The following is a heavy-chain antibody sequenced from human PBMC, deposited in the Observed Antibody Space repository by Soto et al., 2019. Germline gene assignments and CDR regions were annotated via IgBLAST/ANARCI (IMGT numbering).Heavy chain of an antibody. CDR1: GFTFSSYA. Sequence: GGSLRLSCAASGFTFSSYAMSWVRQAPGKGLEWVSAISGSGGSTYYADSVKGRFTISRDNSKNTLDLQMNSLRAEDTAVYYCAKLRPTGSASTMVRGASFDYWGQGTLVTVSS. D-gene: IGHD3-10*01. V-gene: IGHV3-23*01. J-gene: IGHJ4*02. CDR2: ISGSGGST. CDR3: AKLRPTGSASTMVRGASFDY.